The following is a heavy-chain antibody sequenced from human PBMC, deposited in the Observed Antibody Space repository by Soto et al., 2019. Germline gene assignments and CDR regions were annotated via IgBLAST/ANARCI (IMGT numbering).Heavy chain of an antibody. CDR3: AKTLYYDILTGPDFDY. CDR2: ISYDGSNK. V-gene: IGHV3-30*18. D-gene: IGHD3-9*01. J-gene: IGHJ4*02. Sequence: GGSLRLSCAASGFTFSSYWMSWVRQAPGKGLEWVAVISYDGSNKYYADSVKGRFTISRDNSKNTLYLQMNSLRAEDTAVYYCAKTLYYDILTGPDFDYWGQGTLVTVSS. CDR1: GFTFSSYW.